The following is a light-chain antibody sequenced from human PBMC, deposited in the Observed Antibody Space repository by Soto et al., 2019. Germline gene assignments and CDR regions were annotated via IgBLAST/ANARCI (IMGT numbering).Light chain of an antibody. CDR3: MQSLQTQT. CDR2: LGS. Sequence: ESVMTQSPLSLPVTPGEPASISCRSSQSLLHSNGDNSLDWYLQMPGQSPQRLIYLGSNRDSGVPDRFSGRGSGTDFTLKISRVEAEDVGVYDGMQSLQTQTFGQGTKVEIK. J-gene: IGKJ1*01. CDR1: QSLLHSNGDNS. V-gene: IGKV2-28*01.